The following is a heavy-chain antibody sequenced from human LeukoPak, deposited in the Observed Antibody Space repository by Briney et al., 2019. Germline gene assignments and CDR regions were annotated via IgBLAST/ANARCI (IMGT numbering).Heavy chain of an antibody. CDR2: IYSGGST. J-gene: IGHJ4*02. CDR1: GFTVSSKY. D-gene: IGHD2/OR15-2a*01. V-gene: IGHV3-53*01. Sequence: SGGSLRLSCAGSGFTVSSKYMSWVRQGPGKGLEWVSLIYSGGSTDYADSVKGRFTISRDNSKNTLYLQMNGLRAEGTAVYYCASGYCSGTTCSPYYFDYWGQGTLVTVSS. CDR3: ASGYCSGTTCSPYYFDY.